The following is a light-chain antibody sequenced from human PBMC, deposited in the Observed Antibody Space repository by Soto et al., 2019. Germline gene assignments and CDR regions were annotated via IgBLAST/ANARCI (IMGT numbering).Light chain of an antibody. Sequence: EIVLTQSPGTLSLSPGERATLSCRASQSVSSSYLAWYQQKPGQAPRLLIYGASSRATGIPDRFGGSGSGTYFTLTISRLEHEVCAFYYRQQYGSSRTFGQGTKVEIK. CDR2: GAS. CDR3: QQYGSSRT. CDR1: QSVSSSY. V-gene: IGKV3-20*01. J-gene: IGKJ1*01.